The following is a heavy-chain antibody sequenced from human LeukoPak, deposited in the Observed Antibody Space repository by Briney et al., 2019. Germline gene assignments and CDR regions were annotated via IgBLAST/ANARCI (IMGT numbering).Heavy chain of an antibody. J-gene: IGHJ4*02. CDR3: TTNDVLMVYATY. D-gene: IGHD2-8*01. CDR2: IKSKTDGGTT. V-gene: IGHV3-15*01. Sequence: GGSLRLSCAASGFTFSNAWVSWVRQAPGKGLEWVGRIKSKTDGGTTDYAAPVKGRFTISRDDSKNTLYLQMNSLKTEDTAVYYCTTNDVLMVYATYWGQGTLVTVSS. CDR1: GFTFSNAW.